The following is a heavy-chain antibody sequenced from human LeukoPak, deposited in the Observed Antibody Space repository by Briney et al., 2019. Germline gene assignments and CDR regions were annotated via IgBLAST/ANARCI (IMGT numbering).Heavy chain of an antibody. Sequence: GGSLRLSSAASGFTFSSYWMHWPRQAPGKGLVWVSRIHSDGSSTSYADSVRGRFTISRDNAKNTLYLQMNSLRAEDTAVYYCARVPFDYYDSSGPFDYWGQGTLVTVSS. CDR1: GFTFSSYW. J-gene: IGHJ4*02. V-gene: IGHV3-74*01. D-gene: IGHD3-22*01. CDR2: IHSDGSST. CDR3: ARVPFDYYDSSGPFDY.